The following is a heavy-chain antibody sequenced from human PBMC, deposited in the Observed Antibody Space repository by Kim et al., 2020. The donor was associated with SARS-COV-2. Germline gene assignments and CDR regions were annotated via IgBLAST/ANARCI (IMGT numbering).Heavy chain of an antibody. CDR1: GFTFSSYS. V-gene: IGHV3-21*01. D-gene: IGHD3-10*01. CDR2: ISSSSSYI. Sequence: GGSLRLSCAASGFTFSSYSMNWVRQAPGKGLEWVSSISSSSSYIYYADSVKGRFTISRDNAKNSLYLQMNSLRAEDTAVYYCARCKGPNLWFGESLDYWGQGTLVTVSS. J-gene: IGHJ4*02. CDR3: ARCKGPNLWFGESLDY.